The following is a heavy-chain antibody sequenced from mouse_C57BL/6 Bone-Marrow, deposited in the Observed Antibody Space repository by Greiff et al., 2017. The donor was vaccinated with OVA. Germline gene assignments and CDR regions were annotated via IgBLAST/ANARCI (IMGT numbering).Heavy chain of an antibody. CDR2: INPGSGGT. V-gene: IGHV1-54*01. CDR3: ARSYYYGSSHWYFDV. D-gene: IGHD1-1*01. J-gene: IGHJ1*03. CDR1: GYAFTNYL. Sequence: QVQLKQSGAELVRPGTSVKVSCKASGYAFTNYLIEWVKQRPGQGLEWIGVINPGSGGTNYNEKFKGKATLTADKSSSTDYMQLSSLTSEDSAVYFCARSYYYGSSHWYFDVWGTGTTVTVSS.